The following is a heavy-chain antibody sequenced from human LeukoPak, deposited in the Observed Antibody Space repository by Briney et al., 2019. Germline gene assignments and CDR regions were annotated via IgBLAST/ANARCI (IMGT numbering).Heavy chain of an antibody. J-gene: IGHJ4*02. CDR2: IYYSGST. CDR3: ARAYSPPQWSPFDY. V-gene: IGHV4-39*07. Sequence: SETLSLTCTVSGGSISSYYWSWIRQPPGKGLEWIGSIYYSGSTYYKPSLKSRVTISLDTSKNQFSLKLSSVTAADTAVYYCARAYSPPQWSPFDYWGQGTLVTVSS. CDR1: GGSISSYY. D-gene: IGHD6-13*01.